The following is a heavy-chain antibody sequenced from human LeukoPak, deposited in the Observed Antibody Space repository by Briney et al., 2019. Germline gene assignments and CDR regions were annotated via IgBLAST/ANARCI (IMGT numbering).Heavy chain of an antibody. CDR1: GGSISSGSYY. CDR2: IYTSGST. CDR3: ARERGSYPWYFDY. D-gene: IGHD1-26*01. Sequence: PSQTLSLTCTLSGGSISSGSYYWSWIRQPAGKGLEWIGRIYTSGSTNYNPSLKSRVTISVDTSKNQFSLKLSSVTAADTAVYYCARERGSYPWYFDYWGQGTLVTVSS. J-gene: IGHJ4*02. V-gene: IGHV4-61*02.